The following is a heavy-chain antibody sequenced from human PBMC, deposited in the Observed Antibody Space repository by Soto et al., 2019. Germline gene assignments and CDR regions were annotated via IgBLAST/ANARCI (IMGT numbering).Heavy chain of an antibody. J-gene: IGHJ3*02. CDR2: IYYSGST. Sequence: SETLSPTFSASGCTISIYYWSRIRQPPGKGLEWIGYIYYSGSTNYNPSLKSRVTISVDTSKNQFSLKLSSVTGADTAVHYCARLGPYTTNWYDAFDIWGQGTMVTVS. CDR3: ARLGPYTTNWYDAFDI. V-gene: IGHV4-59*08. CDR1: GCTISIYY. D-gene: IGHD1-1*01.